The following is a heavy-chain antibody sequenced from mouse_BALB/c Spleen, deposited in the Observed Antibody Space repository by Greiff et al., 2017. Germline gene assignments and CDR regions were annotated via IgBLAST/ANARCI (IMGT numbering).Heavy chain of an antibody. D-gene: IGHD2-4*01. J-gene: IGHJ4*01. V-gene: IGHV5-6-5*01. Sequence: EVKLMESGGGLVKPGGSLKLSCAASGFTFSSYAMSWVRQTPEKRLEWVASISSGGSTYYPDSVKGRFTISRDNARNILYLQMSSLRSEDTAMYYCARGIYYDYDGAMDYWGQGTSVTVSS. CDR2: ISSGGST. CDR3: ARGIYYDYDGAMDY. CDR1: GFTFSSYA.